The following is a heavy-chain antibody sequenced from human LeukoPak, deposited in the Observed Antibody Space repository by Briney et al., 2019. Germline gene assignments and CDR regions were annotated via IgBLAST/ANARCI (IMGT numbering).Heavy chain of an antibody. V-gene: IGHV4-30-4*01. CDR3: ARDSALLWFGELDS. J-gene: IGHJ5*02. CDR1: GGSISSGDHY. CDR2: IYYSGST. D-gene: IGHD3-10*01. Sequence: PSETLSLTCSVSGGSISSGDHYWSWIRQPPGKGLEWIGNIYYSGSTNYNASFKSRITISVYTSRNQFSLKLTSVTAADTAVYFCARDSALLWFGELDSWGQGTVVTVSS.